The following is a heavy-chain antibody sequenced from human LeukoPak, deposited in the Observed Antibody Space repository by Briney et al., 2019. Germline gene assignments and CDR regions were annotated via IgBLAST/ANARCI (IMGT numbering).Heavy chain of an antibody. V-gene: IGHV3-73*01. CDR3: ASSYCGGTLCYDHY. CDR1: GFTFSGSA. Sequence: RGSLRLSCAASGFTFSGSAMHWVRQASGKGLEWVGHIRSKANRYATAYAASVKGRFTISRDDSKNTAYLQMNSLKTEDTAVYYCASSYCGGTLCYDHYWGHGTLVTVSS. CDR2: IRSKANRYAT. J-gene: IGHJ4*01. D-gene: IGHD2-21*01.